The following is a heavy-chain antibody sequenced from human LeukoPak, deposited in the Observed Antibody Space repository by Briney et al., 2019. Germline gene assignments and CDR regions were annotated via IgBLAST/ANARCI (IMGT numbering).Heavy chain of an antibody. Sequence: PSQTLSLTCAISGDSVSSNSAAWNWIRQSPSRGLEWLGRTYYRSKWYNDYAVSVKSRITNNPDTSKNQFSLQLNSVTPEDTAVYYCARDLPSRSGWLWIYYFDYWGQGTLVTVSS. CDR3: ARDLPSRSGWLWIYYFDY. CDR1: GDSVSSNSAA. J-gene: IGHJ4*02. CDR2: TYYRSKWYN. D-gene: IGHD6-19*01. V-gene: IGHV6-1*01.